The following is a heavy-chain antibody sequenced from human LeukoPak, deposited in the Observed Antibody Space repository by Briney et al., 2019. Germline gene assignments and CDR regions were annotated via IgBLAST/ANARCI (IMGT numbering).Heavy chain of an antibody. Sequence: PSETLSLTCTVSDGSISSSSFYWGWIRQPPGKGLEWIGSLYYSGSTYYNPSLKSRVTISVDTSKNQFSLKLSSVTAADTAVYYCARGALGGWKMYYFDYWGQGTLVTVSS. CDR1: DGSISSSSFY. CDR3: ARGALGGWKMYYFDY. CDR2: LYYSGST. J-gene: IGHJ4*02. D-gene: IGHD6-19*01. V-gene: IGHV4-39*07.